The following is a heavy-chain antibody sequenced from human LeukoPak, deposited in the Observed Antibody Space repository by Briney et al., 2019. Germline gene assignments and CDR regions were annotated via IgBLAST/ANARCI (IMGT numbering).Heavy chain of an antibody. D-gene: IGHD3/OR15-3a*01. V-gene: IGHV3-15*01. J-gene: IGHJ4*02. CDR3: TAGTWRSYFYS. Sequence: PGGSLRLSCVASGFTFTTAWMTWVRQAPGKGLEWVGRIKSRISGETRDYAEAVRGRFTISRDDSKNTLTLQMNSLRTEDTALFYWTAGTWRSYFYSWGQGTLVTVSS. CDR2: IKSRISGETR. CDR1: GFTFTTAW.